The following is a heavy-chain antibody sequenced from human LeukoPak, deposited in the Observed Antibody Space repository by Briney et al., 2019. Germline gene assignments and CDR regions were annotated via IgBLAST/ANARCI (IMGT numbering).Heavy chain of an antibody. J-gene: IGHJ4*02. CDR3: AKGANLRYFDWLHFDY. D-gene: IGHD3-9*01. CDR2: IRFDGSNE. CDR1: GFTFSNYA. V-gene: IGHV3-30*02. Sequence: GGSLRLSCAASGFTFSNYAMHWVRQAPGKGLEWVAFIRFDGSNEYYADSVKGRFTISRDNSKNTLSLQMNSLRAEDTAVYYCAKGANLRYFDWLHFDYWGQGTLVTVSS.